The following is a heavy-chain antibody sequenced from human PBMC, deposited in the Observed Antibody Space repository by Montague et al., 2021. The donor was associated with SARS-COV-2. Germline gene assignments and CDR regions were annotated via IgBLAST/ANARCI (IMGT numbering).Heavy chain of an antibody. V-gene: IGHV4-61*02. CDR1: GDSINSGSYY. D-gene: IGHD3-9*01. CDR3: AGPDWLNH. J-gene: IGHJ5*02. CDR2: IYTSGRT. Sequence: TLSLTCTVSGDSINSGSYYWSWIRQPAGKGLEWIGRIYTSGRTNYNPSLRSRINMSLDTSKSRFSLNLTSVTAADTAVYYCAGPDWLNHWGQGALVTVSS.